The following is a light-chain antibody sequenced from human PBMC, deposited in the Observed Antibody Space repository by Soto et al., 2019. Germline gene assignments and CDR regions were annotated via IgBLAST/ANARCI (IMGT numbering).Light chain of an antibody. CDR2: DAS. Sequence: EIVLTQSPATLSLSPGERATLSCRASQSVGSYLAWYQQKPGQAPRLLIYDASNRATGIPARFNGSGSGTDFTLTISSLEPKDFAVYYFQQRSNWPITFGQGARLEI. V-gene: IGKV3-11*01. CDR3: QQRSNWPIT. J-gene: IGKJ5*01. CDR1: QSVGSY.